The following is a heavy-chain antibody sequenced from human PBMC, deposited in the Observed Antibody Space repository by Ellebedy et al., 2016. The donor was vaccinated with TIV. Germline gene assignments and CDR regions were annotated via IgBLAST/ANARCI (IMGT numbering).Heavy chain of an antibody. CDR3: VGGWAGGPDV. CDR2: ITSSSSHF. V-gene: IGHV3-21*01. Sequence: PGGSLRLSCAVSGFTFSRFNMNWIRQAPGKGLEWVSSITSSSSHFYYPDSVNGRFTISRDNAKNSLYLQMNRLRAEDTAVYYWVGGWAGGPDVWGQGTTVTVSS. CDR1: GFTFSRFN. D-gene: IGHD6-19*01. J-gene: IGHJ6*02.